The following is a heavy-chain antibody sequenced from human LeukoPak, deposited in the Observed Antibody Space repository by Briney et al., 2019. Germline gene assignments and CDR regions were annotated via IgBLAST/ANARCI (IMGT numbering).Heavy chain of an antibody. CDR3: ARGVNVDTAMTDF. CDR2: ISSSSSYT. Sequence: TGGSLRLSCAASGFTFSIHSMNWVRQAPGKGLEWVSCISSSSSYTYYADSVKGRFTISRDNAKNSLYLQMNSLRADDTAVYYCARGVNVDTAMTDFWGQGTLVTVSS. V-gene: IGHV3-21*01. J-gene: IGHJ4*02. CDR1: GFTFSIHS. D-gene: IGHD5-18*01.